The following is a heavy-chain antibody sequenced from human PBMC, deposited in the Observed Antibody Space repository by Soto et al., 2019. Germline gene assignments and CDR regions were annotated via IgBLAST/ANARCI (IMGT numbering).Heavy chain of an antibody. CDR3: ARGNSSARGREPLDFDY. J-gene: IGHJ4*02. V-gene: IGHV3-21*01. Sequence: GGSLRLSCAASGFTFSSYSMNWVRQAPGKGLEWVSSISSSSSYIYYADSVKGRFTISRDNAKNSLYLQMNSLRAEDTAVYYCARGNSSARGREPLDFDYWGQGTLVTVSS. D-gene: IGHD1-26*01. CDR1: GFTFSSYS. CDR2: ISSSSSYI.